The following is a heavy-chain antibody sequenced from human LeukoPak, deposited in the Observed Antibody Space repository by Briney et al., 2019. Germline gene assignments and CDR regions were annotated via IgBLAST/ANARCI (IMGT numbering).Heavy chain of an antibody. CDR1: GGTFSSYA. D-gene: IGHD1-1*01. CDR2: IIPIFGTA. J-gene: IGHJ3*02. V-gene: IGHV1-69*06. CDR3: ARQYWNHFIRDAFDI. Sequence: SVKVSCKASGGTFSSYAISWVRQAPGQGLEWMGGIIPIFGTANYAQKFQGRVTITADKSTSTAHMELSSLRSEDTAVYYCARQYWNHFIRDAFDIWGHGTIVTVSS.